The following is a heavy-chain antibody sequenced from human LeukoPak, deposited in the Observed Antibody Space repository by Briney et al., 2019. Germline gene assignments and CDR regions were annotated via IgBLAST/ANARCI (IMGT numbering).Heavy chain of an antibody. Sequence: ASVKVSCKASGYTFTGYYMHWVRQAPGQGLERMGWINPNSGDTNYAQRFQGRVTMTRDTSISTAYMELSRLTSDDTAVYYCARPTLQTLGAWGQGTLVTVSS. CDR3: ARPTLQTLGA. D-gene: IGHD3-10*01. J-gene: IGHJ5*02. V-gene: IGHV1-2*02. CDR2: INPNSGDT. CDR1: GYTFTGYY.